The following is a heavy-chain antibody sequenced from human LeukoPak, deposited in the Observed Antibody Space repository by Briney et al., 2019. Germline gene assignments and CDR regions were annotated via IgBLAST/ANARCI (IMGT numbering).Heavy chain of an antibody. CDR1: GFTVSSYS. D-gene: IGHD2-2*01. Sequence: GGSLRLSCAASGFTVSSYSMNWVRQAPGKGLEWVSYISSSSSTIYYADSVKGRFTISRDNAKNSLYLQMNSLRAEDTAVYYCARRPVPAADYYYMDVWGKGTTVTVSS. CDR2: ISSSSSTI. V-gene: IGHV3-48*04. CDR3: ARRPVPAADYYYMDV. J-gene: IGHJ6*03.